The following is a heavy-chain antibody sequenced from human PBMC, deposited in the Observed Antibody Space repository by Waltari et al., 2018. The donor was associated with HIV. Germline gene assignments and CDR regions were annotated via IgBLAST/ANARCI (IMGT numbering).Heavy chain of an antibody. CDR2: IYHSGST. Sequence: QVQLQESGPGLVKPSGTLSLTCDVSGGSISSTNWWSWVRQPPGKGLEWIGDIYHSGSTNYNPSLKSRVTISVDQSQNQFSLKLSSVTAADTAVYYCAREAGRALRGEFGYWGQGTLVTVSS. CDR1: GGSISSTNW. D-gene: IGHD6-19*01. CDR3: AREAGRALRGEFGY. V-gene: IGHV4-4*02. J-gene: IGHJ4*02.